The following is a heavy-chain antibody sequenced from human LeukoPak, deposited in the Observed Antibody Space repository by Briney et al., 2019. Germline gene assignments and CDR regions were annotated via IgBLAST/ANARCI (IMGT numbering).Heavy chain of an antibody. CDR1: GFTFSTYP. CDR3: AKISSVTANFDC. D-gene: IGHD4-17*01. V-gene: IGHV3-23*01. Sequence: GGSLRLSCAASGFTFSTYPMGWVRQAPGKGLEWVSSIDASGAYTYYADSVKGRFTISRDNSKDTLYLQMNTLRAEDTAVYSCAKISSVTANFDCWGQGTLVTISS. J-gene: IGHJ4*02. CDR2: IDASGAYT.